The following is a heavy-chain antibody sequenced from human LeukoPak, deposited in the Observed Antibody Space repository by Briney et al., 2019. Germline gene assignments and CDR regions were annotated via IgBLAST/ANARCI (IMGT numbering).Heavy chain of an antibody. CDR3: AKCALQDYDFWSGYYPLDY. V-gene: IGHV3-23*01. CDR2: IRGDGGS. J-gene: IGHJ4*02. Sequence: GGSLRLSCAASGFTFSNDVMNWVRQAPGKGLEWVSGIRGDGGSYYAASVKGRFTISRDNSKNTLYLQMSGLRAEDTAVYYCAKCALQDYDFWSGYYPLDYWGQGTLVTVSS. D-gene: IGHD3-3*01. CDR1: GFTFSNDV.